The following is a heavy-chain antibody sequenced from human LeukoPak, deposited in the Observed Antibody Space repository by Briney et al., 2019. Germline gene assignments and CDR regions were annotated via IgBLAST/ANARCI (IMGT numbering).Heavy chain of an antibody. CDR3: AKAYNSGWYCFDY. J-gene: IGHJ4*02. D-gene: IGHD6-19*01. CDR1: GFTFTNYA. Sequence: PGGSLRLSCAASGFTFTNYAMSWVRQTPGKGLEWVSGISGNTGSTHYADSVKGRFTISRDDSKNTLYLQMNSLRAEDTAVYYCAKAYNSGWYCFDYWGQGTLVTVSS. V-gene: IGHV3-23*01. CDR2: ISGNTGST.